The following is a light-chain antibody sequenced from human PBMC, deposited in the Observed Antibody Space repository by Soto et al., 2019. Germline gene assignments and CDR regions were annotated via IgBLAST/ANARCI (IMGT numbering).Light chain of an antibody. J-gene: IGKJ1*01. CDR3: QQYGRSPTT. V-gene: IGKV3-20*01. Sequence: EIVLTQSPGTLSLSPGERATLSCRASQSVSNSYLAWYQQRPGQAPRLLIFGASSRATGIPGRFSGSGSGTDFMLTISRLEPEDFAVYYCQQYGRSPTTFGQGTKVEI. CDR2: GAS. CDR1: QSVSNSY.